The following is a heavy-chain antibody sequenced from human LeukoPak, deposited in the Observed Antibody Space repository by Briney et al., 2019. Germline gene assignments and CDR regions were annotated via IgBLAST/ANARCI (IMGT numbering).Heavy chain of an antibody. CDR1: GSRFTTYW. V-gene: IGHV5-51*01. J-gene: IGHJ4*02. CDR3: ARRAASTGTMFDY. D-gene: IGHD1-1*01. Sequence: GGSLKISWKGSGSRFTTYWIAWVRQMPGKGLEWMGIIYPGDSDTTYSPSFQGQVTISADKSISTAYLQWSSLKASDTAMYYCARRAASTGTMFDYWGQGILVTVSS. CDR2: IYPGDSDT.